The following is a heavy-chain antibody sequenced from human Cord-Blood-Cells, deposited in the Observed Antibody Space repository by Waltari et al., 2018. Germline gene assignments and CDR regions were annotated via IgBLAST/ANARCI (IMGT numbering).Heavy chain of an antibody. Sequence: EVQLVESGGGLVQPGRSLRLSCTASGFTFGDYAMSWVRQAPGKGLEWVGFIRSKAYGGTTEYAASVKGRFTISRDDSKSIAYLQMNSLKTEDTAVYYCMLGQLVLDYWGQGTLVTVSS. CDR3: MLGQLVLDY. CDR2: IRSKAYGGTT. CDR1: GFTFGDYA. J-gene: IGHJ4*02. V-gene: IGHV3-49*04. D-gene: IGHD6-6*01.